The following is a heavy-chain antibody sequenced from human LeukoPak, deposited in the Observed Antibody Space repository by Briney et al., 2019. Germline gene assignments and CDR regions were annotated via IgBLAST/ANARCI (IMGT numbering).Heavy chain of an antibody. CDR2: INYNGRNT. CDR3: AKDGHCPDSICPTNIAVAGYVDS. Sequence: GGSLRLSCAASGFTFSIYTINWDRQAPGKGLEWVSIINYNGRNTYYADSVKGRFTISRDNSKNMVYLQMNRLRAEDTAIYYCAKDGHCPDSICPTNIAVAGYVDSWGQGTLVTVSS. D-gene: IGHD6-19*01. V-gene: IGHV3-23*01. J-gene: IGHJ4*02. CDR1: GFTFSIYT.